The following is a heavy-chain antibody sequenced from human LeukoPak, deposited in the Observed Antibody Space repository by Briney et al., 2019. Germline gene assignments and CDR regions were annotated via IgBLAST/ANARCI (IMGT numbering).Heavy chain of an antibody. CDR3: ARDRYSYGTLGYFDL. D-gene: IGHD5-18*01. J-gene: IGHJ2*01. CDR2: IYHSGST. Sequence: SETLSLTCTVSGGSISSYYWSWIRQPPGKGLEWIGYIYHSGSTNYNPSLKSRVTISVDTSKNQFSLKLSSVTAADTAVYYCARDRYSYGTLGYFDLWGRGTLVTVSS. CDR1: GGSISSYY. V-gene: IGHV4-59*01.